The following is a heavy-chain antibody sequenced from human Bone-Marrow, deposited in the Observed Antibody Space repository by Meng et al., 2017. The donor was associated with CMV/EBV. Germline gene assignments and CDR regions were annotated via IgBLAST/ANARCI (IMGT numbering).Heavy chain of an antibody. CDR1: GFTVSRNY. Sequence: GGSLRLSCAASGFTVSRNYMGWVRQAPGKGLEWVSVIYGSGTTNYPDFVKGRFTISRDNFKNTLYLQMNSLRAEDTAVYHCAKEGILWGGYQLLSYYFHYWGQGTLVTVSS. V-gene: IGHV3-66*03. D-gene: IGHD2-2*01. CDR2: IYGSGTT. J-gene: IGHJ4*02. CDR3: AKEGILWGGYQLLSYYFHY.